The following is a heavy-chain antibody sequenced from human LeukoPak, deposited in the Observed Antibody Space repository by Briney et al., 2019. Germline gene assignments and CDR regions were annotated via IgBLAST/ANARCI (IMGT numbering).Heavy chain of an antibody. J-gene: IGHJ4*02. CDR2: IYHSGNT. Sequence: SETLSLTCAVSGVSLSSGGYYWTWIRQRPGEALEWIGYIYHSGNTYYNPSLMSRIVLSVATSKSQFSLKVTSVTAADTALYYCARVRKLPLEWDLIDFWGQGTLVTVSS. CDR1: GVSLSSGGYY. D-gene: IGHD1-1*01. CDR3: ARVRKLPLEWDLIDF. V-gene: IGHV4-31*11.